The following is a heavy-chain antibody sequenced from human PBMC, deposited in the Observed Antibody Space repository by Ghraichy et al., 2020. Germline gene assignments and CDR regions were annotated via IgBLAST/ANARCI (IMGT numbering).Heavy chain of an antibody. V-gene: IGHV3-21*01. CDR1: GFTFSSYS. J-gene: IGHJ4*02. Sequence: GGSLRLSCAASGFTFSSYSMNWVRQAPGKGLEWVSSISSSSSYIYYADSVKGRFTISRDNAKNSLYLQMNSLRAEDTAVYYCARDEGGYYSSGWYEDYWGQGTLVTVSS. D-gene: IGHD6-19*01. CDR2: ISSSSSYI. CDR3: ARDEGGYYSSGWYEDY.